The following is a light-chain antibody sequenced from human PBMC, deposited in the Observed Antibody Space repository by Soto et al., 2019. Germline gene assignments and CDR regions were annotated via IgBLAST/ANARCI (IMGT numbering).Light chain of an antibody. J-gene: IGLJ3*02. CDR2: EVS. CDR3: CSYTGGSTWV. CDR1: SRDVGSYNL. V-gene: IGLV2-23*02. Sequence: QSALTQSASVSGSPGQSITISCTGTSRDVGSYNLVSWYQQHPGKAPKLLIYEVSKRPSGVSNRFSGSKSANTASLTISGLQAEDEADYFCCSYTGGSTWVFGGGTKLTVL.